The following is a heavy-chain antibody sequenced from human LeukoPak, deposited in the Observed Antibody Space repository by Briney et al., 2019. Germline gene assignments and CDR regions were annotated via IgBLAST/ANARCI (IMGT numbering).Heavy chain of an antibody. D-gene: IGHD3-9*01. CDR2: ISYDGSNK. CDR3: ARDPLGSVLRYFDWLDY. Sequence: GGSLRLSCAASGFTFSSYAMHWVRQAPGKGLEWVAVISYDGSNKYYADSVKGRFTISRDNSKNTLYLQMNSLRAEDTAVYYCARDPLGSVLRYFDWLDYWGQGTLVTVSS. J-gene: IGHJ4*02. V-gene: IGHV3-30-3*01. CDR1: GFTFSSYA.